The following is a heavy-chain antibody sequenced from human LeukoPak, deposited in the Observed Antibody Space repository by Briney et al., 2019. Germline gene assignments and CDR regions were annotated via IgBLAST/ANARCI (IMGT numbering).Heavy chain of an antibody. CDR1: GGSISSSSYY. CDR3: ARPTWGYCSSTSCPLRGMDV. J-gene: IGHJ6*02. V-gene: IGHV4-39*01. D-gene: IGHD2-2*01. Sequence: SETLSLTCTVSGGSISSSSYYWGWIRQPPGKGLEWIGSIYYSGSTYYNPSLKSRVTISVDTSKNQFSLKQSSVTAADTAVYYCARPTWGYCSSTSCPLRGMDVWGQGTTVTVSS. CDR2: IYYSGST.